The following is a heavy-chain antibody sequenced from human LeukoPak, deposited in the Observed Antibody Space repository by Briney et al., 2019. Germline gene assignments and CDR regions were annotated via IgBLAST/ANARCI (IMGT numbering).Heavy chain of an antibody. J-gene: IGHJ5*02. CDR1: GGSISSSSYY. V-gene: IGHV4-39*07. D-gene: IGHD3-3*01. CDR2: IYYSGST. Sequence: SETLSLTCTVSGGSISSSSYYWGWIRQPPGKGLEWIGSIYYSGSTYYNPSLKSRVTISVDTSKNQFSLKLSSVTAADTAVYYCARGDAIFGVIAKFDPWGQGTLVTVSS. CDR3: ARGDAIFGVIAKFDP.